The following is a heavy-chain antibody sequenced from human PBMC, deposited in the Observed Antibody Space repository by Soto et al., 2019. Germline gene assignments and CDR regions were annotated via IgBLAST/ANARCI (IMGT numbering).Heavy chain of an antibody. CDR2: IYYSGST. D-gene: IGHD3-22*01. V-gene: IGHV4-31*03. J-gene: IGHJ5*02. Sequence: SETLSLTCTVSGGSISSGGYYWSWIRQHPGKGLEWIGYIYYSGSTYYNPSLKSRVTISVDTSKNQFSLKLSSVTAADTAVYYCSRTSYDSSGTAAGPWGQRTLVTVSS. CDR3: SRTSYDSSGTAAGP. CDR1: GGSISSGGYY.